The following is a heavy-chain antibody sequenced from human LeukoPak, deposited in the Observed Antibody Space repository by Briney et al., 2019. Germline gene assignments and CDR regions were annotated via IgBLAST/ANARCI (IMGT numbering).Heavy chain of an antibody. CDR3: SSDRDFQH. V-gene: IGHV3-30*02. J-gene: IGHJ1*01. Sequence: GGSLRLSCVASGFTFSSYGMHWVRQAPGKGLEWVAFIRYDGSNKYYADSVKGRFTISRDNSKNTLYLQMNSLRAEDTAVYYCSSDRDFQHWGQGTLVTVSS. D-gene: IGHD1-14*01. CDR2: IRYDGSNK. CDR1: GFTFSSYG.